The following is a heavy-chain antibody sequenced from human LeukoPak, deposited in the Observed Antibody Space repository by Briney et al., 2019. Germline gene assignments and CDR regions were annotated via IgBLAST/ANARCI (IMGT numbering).Heavy chain of an antibody. CDR2: IKQDGSDK. CDR1: GFSFSTHW. Sequence: GGSLRLSCAASGFSFSTHWMSWFRQAPGKGLEWVALIKQDGSDKHYVDSVKGRFTISRDNARNSLYLQMNSLRADDTAVYYCAGDEGWTFDIWGQGTKVTVSS. V-gene: IGHV3-7*01. CDR3: AGDEGWTFDI. D-gene: IGHD5-24*01. J-gene: IGHJ3*02.